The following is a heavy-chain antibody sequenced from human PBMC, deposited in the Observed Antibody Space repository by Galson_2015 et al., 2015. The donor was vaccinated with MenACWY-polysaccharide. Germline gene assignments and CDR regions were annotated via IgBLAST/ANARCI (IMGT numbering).Heavy chain of an antibody. D-gene: IGHD3-22*01. CDR1: GYTFTDYY. CDR3: ARGGSAYDYGY. Sequence: SVKVSCKASGYTFTDYYIHWVRQAPGQGLEWMGRINPNSGGTNFAQKFQDRVTMTRDTSISTAYMELSRLRSDDTALYYCARGGSAYDYGYWGQGTLVTVSS. CDR2: INPNSGGT. V-gene: IGHV1-2*06. J-gene: IGHJ4*02.